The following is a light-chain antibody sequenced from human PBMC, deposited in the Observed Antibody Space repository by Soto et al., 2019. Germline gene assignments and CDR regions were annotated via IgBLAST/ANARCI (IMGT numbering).Light chain of an antibody. Sequence: QSALTQLASVSGSPGQSITISCTGTSSDVGSYNLVSWYQQHPGKAPKLMIYEVSKRPSGVSNRFSGSKSGNTASLTISGLQAEDEADYYCCSYAGSSTFPYVFGTGTKLTVL. CDR2: EVS. CDR3: CSYAGSSTFPYV. V-gene: IGLV2-23*02. J-gene: IGLJ1*01. CDR1: SSDVGSYNL.